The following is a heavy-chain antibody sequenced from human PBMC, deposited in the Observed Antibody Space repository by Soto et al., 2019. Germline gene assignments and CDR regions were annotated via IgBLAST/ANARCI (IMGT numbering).Heavy chain of an antibody. CDR3: ARDPAHRYCSSTSCSFDY. CDR1: GFTFSSYW. CDR2: INSDGSST. D-gene: IGHD2-2*01. J-gene: IGHJ4*02. V-gene: IGHV3-74*01. Sequence: GGSLRLSCAASGFTFSSYWMHWVRQAPGKGLVWVSRINSDGSSTSYADSVKGRFTISRDNAKNTLYLQMNSLRAEDTAVYYCARDPAHRYCSSTSCSFDYWGQGTLVTVSS.